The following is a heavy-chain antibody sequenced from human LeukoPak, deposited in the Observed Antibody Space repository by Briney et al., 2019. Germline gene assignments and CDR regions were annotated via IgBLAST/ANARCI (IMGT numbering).Heavy chain of an antibody. Sequence: GASVKVSCKASGYNFNNYGLSWVRQAPGQGLEWMGWISAYNGDTKYPERLQGRVTMTTDTFTSTAYVELRSLRSDDMAVYYCARDGIVAPRQNQNYYYYYMDVWGKGTTVTVSS. V-gene: IGHV1-18*03. CDR3: ARDGIVAPRQNQNYYYYYMDV. CDR1: GYNFNNYG. D-gene: IGHD6-6*01. CDR2: ISAYNGDT. J-gene: IGHJ6*03.